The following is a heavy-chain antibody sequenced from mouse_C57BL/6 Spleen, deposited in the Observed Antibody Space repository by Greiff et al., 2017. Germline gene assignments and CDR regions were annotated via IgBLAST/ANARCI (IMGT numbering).Heavy chain of an antibody. D-gene: IGHD1-1*01. J-gene: IGHJ3*01. Sequence: QVQLQQSGPELVKPGASVKISCKASGYSFTSYYIHWVKQRPGQGLEWIGWIYPGSGNTKYNEKFKGKATLTADTSSSTAYMQLSSLTSEDSAVYYCARVYGSSYGWFAYWGQGTLVTVSA. CDR1: GYSFTSYY. CDR3: ARVYGSSYGWFAY. CDR2: IYPGSGNT. V-gene: IGHV1-66*01.